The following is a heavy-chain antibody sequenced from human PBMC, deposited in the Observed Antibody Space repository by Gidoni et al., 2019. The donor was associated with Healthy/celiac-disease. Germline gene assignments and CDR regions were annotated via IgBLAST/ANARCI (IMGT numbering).Heavy chain of an antibody. V-gene: IGHV3-30*03. CDR2: ISYDGSNK. Sequence: QVQLVESGGGVVQPGRSLRLSCAASAFTFSSYGMHWVRQAPGKGLEWVAVISYDGSNKYYADSVKGRFTISRDNSKNTLYLQMNSLRAEDTAVYYCARGAYGAGASFDYWGQGTLVTVSS. J-gene: IGHJ4*02. CDR1: AFTFSSYG. CDR3: ARGAYGAGASFDY. D-gene: IGHD4-17*01.